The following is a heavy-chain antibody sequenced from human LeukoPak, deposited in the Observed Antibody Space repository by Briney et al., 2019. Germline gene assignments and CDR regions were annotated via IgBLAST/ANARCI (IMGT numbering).Heavy chain of an antibody. D-gene: IGHD3-10*01. CDR3: AKEYGPGSYYYDY. Sequence: GGSLRLSCAASGFTFSTYAITWVRQAPGKGQEWVSGISASGVSTHYADSVKGRFTISRDNSKNTLYLQMNSLRAEDMAVYYCAKEYGPGSYYYDYWGQGTLVTVSS. V-gene: IGHV3-23*01. CDR2: ISASGVST. J-gene: IGHJ4*02. CDR1: GFTFSTYA.